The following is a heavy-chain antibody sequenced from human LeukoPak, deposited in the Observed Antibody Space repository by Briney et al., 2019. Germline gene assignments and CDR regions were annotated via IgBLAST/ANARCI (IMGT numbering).Heavy chain of an antibody. Sequence: GASVKVSCKASGGTFSSYAISWVRQAPGQGLEWMGRIIPILGIANYAQKFQGRVTITADKSTSTAYMELSSLRSEDTAVYYCARDPIVVVVAAALPMGYWGQGTLVTVSS. CDR3: ARDPIVVVVAAALPMGY. V-gene: IGHV1-69*04. CDR2: IIPILGIA. CDR1: GGTFSSYA. D-gene: IGHD2-15*01. J-gene: IGHJ4*02.